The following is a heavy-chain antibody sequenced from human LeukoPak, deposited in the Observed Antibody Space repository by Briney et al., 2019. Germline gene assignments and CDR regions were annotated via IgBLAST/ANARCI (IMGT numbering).Heavy chain of an antibody. CDR1: GGSVSSGSYY. CDR3: ARLPRPFSGSDY. CDR2: IYYSEST. Sequence: SETLSLTCTVSGGSVSSGSYYWSWIRQPPGKELEWIGYIYYSESTNYNPSLNSRVTISLDPSKNQFSLKVSSVTAADPAVYYCARLPRPFSGSDYGGQGTLVTVSS. J-gene: IGHJ4*02. V-gene: IGHV4-61*01. D-gene: IGHD3-22*01.